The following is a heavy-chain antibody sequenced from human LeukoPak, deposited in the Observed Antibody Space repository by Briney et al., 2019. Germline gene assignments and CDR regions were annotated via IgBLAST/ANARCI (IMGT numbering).Heavy chain of an antibody. V-gene: IGHV4-39*01. Sequence: SETLSLTCTVSGGSISSISNYWGWIRQPPGKGLEWIGSIYSRGTTYYNPSLRSRVTISIDTSKNQFSLRLSSVTAADTAVYYCARGDIAAAGTGPFDYWGQGALVTVSS. CDR2: IYSRGTT. CDR3: ARGDIAAAGTGPFDY. CDR1: GGSISSISNY. D-gene: IGHD6-13*01. J-gene: IGHJ4*02.